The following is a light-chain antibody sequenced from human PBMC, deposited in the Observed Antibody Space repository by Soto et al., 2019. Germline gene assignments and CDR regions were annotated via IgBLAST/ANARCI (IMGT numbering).Light chain of an antibody. CDR3: QQYGTSPPNT. CDR1: QSVGGNY. J-gene: IGKJ2*01. CDR2: AAS. V-gene: IGKV3-20*01. Sequence: EIVLTQSPGTLSLSPGERATLSCRASQSVGGNYLAWFQQKPGQTPRLLIYAASTRATGIPDRFSGSGSGTAFTLTISRLEPEDFAVYYCQQYGTSPPNTFGQGTKLEIK.